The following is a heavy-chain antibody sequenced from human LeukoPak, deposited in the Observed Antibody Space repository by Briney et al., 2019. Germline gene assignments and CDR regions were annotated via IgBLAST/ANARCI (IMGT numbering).Heavy chain of an antibody. J-gene: IGHJ4*02. Sequence: PGGTLRLSCAASGFTFSSYAMSWVRQTPGKGLEWVSAISGSGGNTYYADSVKGRFTISRDNSKNTLYLQMSSLRAEDTAVYYCAKRSAESSGYFDSWGQGTLVTVSS. CDR2: ISGSGGNT. CDR1: GFTFSSYA. D-gene: IGHD6-19*01. CDR3: AKRSAESSGYFDS. V-gene: IGHV3-23*01.